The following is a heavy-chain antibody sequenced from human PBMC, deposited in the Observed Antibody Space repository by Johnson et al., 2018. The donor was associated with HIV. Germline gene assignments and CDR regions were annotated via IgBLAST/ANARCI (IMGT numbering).Heavy chain of an antibody. CDR2: IGTAGDT. D-gene: IGHD6-13*01. J-gene: IGHJ3*02. V-gene: IGHV3-13*01. CDR3: AKDAAAAALRAFDN. Sequence: VQLVESGGGLVQPGGSLKLSCAASGFTFSGSAMHWVRQATGKGLEWVSAIGTAGDTYYPGSVKGRFTISRDNSKNTLFLQMNSLRAEDTAVYYCAKDAAAAALRAFDNWGQGTMVTVSS. CDR1: GFTFSGSA.